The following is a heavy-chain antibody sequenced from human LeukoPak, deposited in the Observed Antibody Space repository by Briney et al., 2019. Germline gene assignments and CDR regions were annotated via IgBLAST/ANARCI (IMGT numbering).Heavy chain of an antibody. J-gene: IGHJ6*03. V-gene: IGHV3-48*04. Sequence: GGSLRLSCAASGFTFSTYAMDWVRQAPGKGLEWVSYLSSSSSVIYHADSVKGRFTISRDNAKNSLYLQMNSLRAEDMALYYCARSGGLSYNYYMDVWGKGTTVTVSS. D-gene: IGHD3-16*01. CDR2: LSSSSSVI. CDR3: ARSGGLSYNYYMDV. CDR1: GFTFSTYA.